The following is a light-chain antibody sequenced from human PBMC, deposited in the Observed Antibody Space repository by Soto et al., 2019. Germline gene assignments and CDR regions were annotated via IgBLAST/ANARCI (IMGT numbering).Light chain of an antibody. J-gene: IGLJ2*01. CDR3: QSYDSSNVV. Sequence: NFIRAQPHSVSESPGKTVTISCTGSSGSIASNYVQWYQQRPGSAPTTVIYEDKQRPSGVPDRFSGSIDSSSNSASLTISGLKTEDEADYYCQSYDSSNVVFGGGTKVTVL. V-gene: IGLV6-57*02. CDR1: SGSIASNY. CDR2: EDK.